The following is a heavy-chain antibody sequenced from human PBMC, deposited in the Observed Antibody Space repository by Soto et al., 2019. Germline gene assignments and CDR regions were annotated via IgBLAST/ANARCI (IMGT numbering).Heavy chain of an antibody. CDR3: ARHADVATCMDLAYLKS. V-gene: IGHV4-39*01. J-gene: IGHJ4*02. CDR2: IYYSGST. D-gene: IGHD5-12*01. Sequence: LSLTCTVSGGSISSSSYYWGWIRQPPGKGLEWIGSIYYSGSTYYNPSLKSRVTISVDTSKNQFSLKLSSVTAADTAVYYCARHADVATCMDLAYLKSWGEGTLVTVSS. CDR1: GGSISSSSYY.